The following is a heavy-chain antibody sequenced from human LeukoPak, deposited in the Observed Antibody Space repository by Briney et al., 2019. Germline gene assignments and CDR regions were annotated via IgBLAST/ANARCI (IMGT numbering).Heavy chain of an antibody. CDR1: GFTFSSYA. D-gene: IGHD6-6*01. CDR3: ARDLSIAARHGAFDI. V-gene: IGHV3-30-3*01. J-gene: IGHJ3*02. CDR2: ISYDGSNK. Sequence: PGGSLRLSCAASGFTFSSYAMHWVRQAPGKGLEWVAVISYDGSNKYYADSVKGRFTISRDNSKNTLYLQMNSLRAEDTAVYYCARDLSIAARHGAFDIWGQGTMVTVSS.